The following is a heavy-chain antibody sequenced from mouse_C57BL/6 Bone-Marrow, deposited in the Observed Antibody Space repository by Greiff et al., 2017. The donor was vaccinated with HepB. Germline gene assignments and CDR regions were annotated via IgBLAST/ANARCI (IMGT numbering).Heavy chain of an antibody. J-gene: IGHJ3*01. CDR2: ISSGGSYT. Sequence: EVQGVESGGDLVKPGGSLKLSCAASGFTFSSYGMSWVRQTPDKRLEWVATISSGGSYTYYPDSVKGRFTISRDNAKNTLYLQMSSLKSEDTAMYYCARHGVTTSFAYWGQGTLVTVSA. D-gene: IGHD2-3*01. V-gene: IGHV5-6*01. CDR3: ARHGVTTSFAY. CDR1: GFTFSSYG.